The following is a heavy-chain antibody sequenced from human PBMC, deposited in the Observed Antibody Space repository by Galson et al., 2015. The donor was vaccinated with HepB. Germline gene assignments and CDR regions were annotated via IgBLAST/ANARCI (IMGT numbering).Heavy chain of an antibody. J-gene: IGHJ4*02. CDR1: GDSVSSNSAA. V-gene: IGHV6-1*01. CDR3: ARVFSEAYYDFWSGYYLRNYFDY. CDR2: TYYRSKWYN. Sequence: CAISGDSVSSNSAAWNWIRQSPSIGLEWLGRTYYRSKWYNDYAVSVKSRITINPDTSKNQFSLQLNSVTPEDTAVYYCARVFSEAYYDFWSGYYLRNYFDYWGQGTLVTVSS. D-gene: IGHD3-3*01.